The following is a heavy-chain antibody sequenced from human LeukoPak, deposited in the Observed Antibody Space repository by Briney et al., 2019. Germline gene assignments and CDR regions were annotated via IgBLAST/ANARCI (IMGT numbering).Heavy chain of an antibody. J-gene: IGHJ5*02. D-gene: IGHD3/OR15-3a*01. CDR1: GFTFSSYA. Sequence: GGSLRLSCAASGFTFSSYAMSWVRQAPGKGLEWVSAISGSGGSTYYADSVKGRFTISRDSSENTLYLQMNSLRVEDTAVYSCAKTGTGYFRNWFDPWGQGTLVTVSS. V-gene: IGHV3-23*01. CDR3: AKTGTGYFRNWFDP. CDR2: ISGSGGST.